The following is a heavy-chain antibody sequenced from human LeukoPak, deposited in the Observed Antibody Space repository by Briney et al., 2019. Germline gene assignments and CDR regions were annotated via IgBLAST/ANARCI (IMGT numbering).Heavy chain of an antibody. CDR2: INHSGST. Sequence: SETLSLTCAVYGGSFSGYYWSWIRQPPGKGLEWIGEINHSGSTNYNPSLKSRVTISVDTSKNQFSLKLTSVTAADTAVYYCARGYSSSWYLNWFDPWGQGTLVTVSS. J-gene: IGHJ5*02. D-gene: IGHD6-13*01. V-gene: IGHV4-34*01. CDR3: ARGYSSSWYLNWFDP. CDR1: GGSFSGYY.